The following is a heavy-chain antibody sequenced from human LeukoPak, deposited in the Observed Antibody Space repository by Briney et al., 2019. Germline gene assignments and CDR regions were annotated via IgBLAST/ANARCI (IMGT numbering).Heavy chain of an antibody. CDR3: ARGQYYGSGSFIFDY. CDR1: GFTFSSYD. J-gene: IGHJ4*02. V-gene: IGHV3-13*01. CDR2: IGTAGDT. D-gene: IGHD3-10*01. Sequence: GGSLRLSCAASGFTFSSYDMHWVRQATVKGLEWVSAIGTAGDTYYPGSVKGRFTISRENAKNSFYLQMNSLRAGDTAVYYCARGQYYGSGSFIFDYWGQGTLVTVSS.